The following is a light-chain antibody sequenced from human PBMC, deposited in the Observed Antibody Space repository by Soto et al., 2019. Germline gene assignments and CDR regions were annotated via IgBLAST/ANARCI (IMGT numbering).Light chain of an antibody. V-gene: IGKV3-20*01. Sequence: EIVLTQSPGTLSLSPGERATLSCRASQSIISNYLAWYQQKPGQAPRVLIHGASSRATGIPDRFSGSGSVRDFALNISIMEPEYFAMYYCHQYGSSPLSFGRGTKVEIK. CDR1: QSIISNY. CDR3: HQYGSSPLS. J-gene: IGKJ4*01. CDR2: GAS.